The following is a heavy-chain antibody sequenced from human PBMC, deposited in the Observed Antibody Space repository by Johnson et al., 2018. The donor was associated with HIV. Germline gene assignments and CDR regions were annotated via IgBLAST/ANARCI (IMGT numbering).Heavy chain of an antibody. J-gene: IGHJ3*01. Sequence: QVQLVESGGGLVQPGGSLRLSCAASGFTFSSYGMHWVRQAPGKGLEWVAFIRYDGSNKYYADSVKGRFTISRDNSKNTLYLQMGSLRTEDMAVYHCARARYTSDWYLYDAFDLWGQGTMVTVSS. CDR2: IRYDGSNK. V-gene: IGHV3-30*02. D-gene: IGHD6-13*01. CDR1: GFTFSSYG. CDR3: ARARYTSDWYLYDAFDL.